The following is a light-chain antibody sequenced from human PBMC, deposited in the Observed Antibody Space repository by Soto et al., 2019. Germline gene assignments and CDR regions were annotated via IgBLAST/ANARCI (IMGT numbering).Light chain of an antibody. J-gene: IGLJ1*01. CDR2: DVI. CDR3: CSYTTSSTYV. V-gene: IGLV2-8*01. CDR1: SSDVGTYNY. Sequence: QSVLTQPPSASGSPGQTVAISSTGTSSDVGTYNYVSWYQQHPGKAPKLMIYDVIQLPSGVPARFSGSKSGNTASLTVSGLQPEDEADYYSCSYTTSSTYVFGTGTKLTVL.